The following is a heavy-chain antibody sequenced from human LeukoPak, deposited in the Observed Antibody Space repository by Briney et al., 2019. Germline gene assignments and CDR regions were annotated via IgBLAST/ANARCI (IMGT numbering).Heavy chain of an antibody. D-gene: IGHD3-10*01. Sequence: GESLKISCKGSGYLFTSYWIAWVRQMPGKGLKWMGIIYPADSDTRYSPSFQGQVTISADKSISTAFLRWTSLKASDTAIYYCARGRGTGSPIGPRYFDLWGRGTLVTVSS. V-gene: IGHV5-51*01. CDR1: GYLFTSYW. CDR3: ARGRGTGSPIGPRYFDL. J-gene: IGHJ2*01. CDR2: IYPADSDT.